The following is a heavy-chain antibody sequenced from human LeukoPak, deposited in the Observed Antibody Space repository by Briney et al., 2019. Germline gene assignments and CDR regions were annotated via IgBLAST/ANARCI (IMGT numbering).Heavy chain of an antibody. CDR3: ARTPGAVAGLDAFDI. Sequence: GGSLRLSCAASGFAFSSYWMHWVRQAPGKGLVWVSRINSDGSSTSYADSVKGRFTISRDNAKNTLYLQMNSLRAEDMAVYYCARTPGAVAGLDAFDIWGQGTMVTVSS. V-gene: IGHV3-74*01. CDR2: INSDGSST. J-gene: IGHJ3*02. D-gene: IGHD6-19*01. CDR1: GFAFSSYW.